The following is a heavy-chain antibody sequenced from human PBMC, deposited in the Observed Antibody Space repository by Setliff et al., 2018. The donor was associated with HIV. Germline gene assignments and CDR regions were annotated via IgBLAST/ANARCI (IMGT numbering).Heavy chain of an antibody. Sequence: PGGSLRLSCAASGFTFSTYPMSWVRQAPGKGLEWVSGISGSGGSTYYADSVKGRFTISRDNSKSTLYLQMNSLRPEDTAVYYCARDCRVGWVFTYGMDVWGQGTLVTVSS. D-gene: IGHD6-13*01. CDR3: ARDCRVGWVFTYGMDV. J-gene: IGHJ6*02. V-gene: IGHV3-23*01. CDR1: GFTFSTYP. CDR2: ISGSGGST.